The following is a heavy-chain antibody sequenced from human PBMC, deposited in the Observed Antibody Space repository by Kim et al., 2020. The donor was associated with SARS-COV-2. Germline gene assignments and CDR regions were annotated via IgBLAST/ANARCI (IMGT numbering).Heavy chain of an antibody. D-gene: IGHD1-1*01. Sequence: GGSLRLSCAASGFSVISNSMIWVRQAPGKGLEWVSDLYANDTTYYADSVKGRFTVSRDISKNTLYLQMNSLRAEDTAVYYCARDYNPGCCFDFWGQGTLV. J-gene: IGHJ4*02. CDR3: ARDYNPGCCFDF. V-gene: IGHV3-53*01. CDR2: LYANDTT. CDR1: GFSVISNS.